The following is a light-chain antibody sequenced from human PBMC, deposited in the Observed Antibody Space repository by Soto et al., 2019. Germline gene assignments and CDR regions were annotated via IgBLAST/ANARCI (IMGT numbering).Light chain of an antibody. Sequence: QSVLTQPPSASGTPGQRVTMSCSGSSSSIGSNGVNWYQQVPGAAPVLLIYSNNQRPSGVPDRFSGSKSGTSASLAISGLRSEDEAVYYCAAWDDSLQGVVFGGGTKLTVL. J-gene: IGLJ2*01. V-gene: IGLV1-44*01. CDR3: AAWDDSLQGVV. CDR1: SSSIGSNG. CDR2: SNN.